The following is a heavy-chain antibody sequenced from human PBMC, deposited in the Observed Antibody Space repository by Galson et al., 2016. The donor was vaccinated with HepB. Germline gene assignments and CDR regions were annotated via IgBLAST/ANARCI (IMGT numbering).Heavy chain of an antibody. CDR1: EFTFRSYG. CDR2: ISYDGSNQ. D-gene: IGHD3-3*01. CDR3: TMRPTIVGEG. Sequence: SLRLSCAASEFTFRSYGIHWVRQAPGKGLEWVALISYDGSNQYYTDYAAPVKGRFTISRDDSKNTVYLQMRSLKSEDTGVYYCTMRPTIVGEGWGQGTLVTVSS. V-gene: IGHV3-30*03. J-gene: IGHJ1*01.